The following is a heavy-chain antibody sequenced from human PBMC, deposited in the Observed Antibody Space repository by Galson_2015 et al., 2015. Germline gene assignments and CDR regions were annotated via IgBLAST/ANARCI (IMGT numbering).Heavy chain of an antibody. D-gene: IGHD4-17*01. J-gene: IGHJ4*02. CDR1: GYTFTSYG. Sequence: SCKASGYTFTSYGISWVRQAPGQGLEWMGWISAYNGNTNYAQKLQGRVTMTTDTSTSTAYMELRSLRSDDTAVYYCARDTDYGDYDESGFDYWGQGTLVTVSS. V-gene: IGHV1-18*01. CDR3: ARDTDYGDYDESGFDY. CDR2: ISAYNGNT.